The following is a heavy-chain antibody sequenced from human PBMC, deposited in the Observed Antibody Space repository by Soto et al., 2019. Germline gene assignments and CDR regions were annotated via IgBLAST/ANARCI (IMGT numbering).Heavy chain of an antibody. CDR1: GFTFTSSA. D-gene: IGHD3-22*01. CDR3: AADRGSSGYRYYFDY. CDR2: IVVGSGNT. J-gene: IGHJ4*02. Sequence: GASVKVSCKASGFTFTSSAVQWVRQARGQRLEWIGWIVVGSGNTNYAQKFQERVTITRDMSTSTAYMELSSLRSEDTAVYYCAADRGSSGYRYYFDYWGQGTLVTVSS. V-gene: IGHV1-58*01.